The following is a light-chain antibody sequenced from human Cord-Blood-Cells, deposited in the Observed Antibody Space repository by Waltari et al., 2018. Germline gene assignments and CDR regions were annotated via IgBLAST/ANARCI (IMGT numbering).Light chain of an antibody. CDR2: EVS. Sequence: QSALTQPPSASGSPGQSVTISCTGTSSDVGGYNYVSWYHKHPGKAPKLMIYEVSKRPSGVPDRFSGSNAGNTSSLTVSGLQAEDEADDYCSSYAGSNKLVFGGGTKLTVL. CDR3: SSYAGSNKLV. J-gene: IGLJ2*01. V-gene: IGLV2-8*01. CDR1: SSDVGGYNY.